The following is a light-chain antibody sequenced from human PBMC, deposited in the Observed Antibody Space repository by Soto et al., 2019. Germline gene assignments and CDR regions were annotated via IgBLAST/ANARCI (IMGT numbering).Light chain of an antibody. CDR3: QQRSNWSIT. J-gene: IGKJ5*01. V-gene: IGKV3-11*01. CDR1: HSVSSY. CDR2: DAS. Sequence: EIALTQSPATLSLSPGERATLSCMAGHSVSSYLAWYQQKPGQAPRLLIYDASNRATGIPARFSGSGSGTDFTLTISSLEPEDFAIYYCQQRSNWSITFGQGTRLEI.